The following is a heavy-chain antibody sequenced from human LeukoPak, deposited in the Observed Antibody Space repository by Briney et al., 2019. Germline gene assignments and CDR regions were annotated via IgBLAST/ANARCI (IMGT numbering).Heavy chain of an antibody. CDR3: ATDLIYLRGFDP. J-gene: IGHJ5*02. D-gene: IGHD3-10*01. V-gene: IGHV1-24*01. CDR2: FDPEDGET. Sequence: ASVKLSCKVSGDTLTELSMDWVRQAPGKGVGWMGGFDPEDGETIYAQKFQGRVTMTEDTSTDTAYMELSSLRSEDTAVYYCATDLIYLRGFDPWGQGTLVTVSS. CDR1: GDTLTELS.